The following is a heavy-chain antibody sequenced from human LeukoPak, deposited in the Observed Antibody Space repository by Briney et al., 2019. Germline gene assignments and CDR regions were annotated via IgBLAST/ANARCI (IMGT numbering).Heavy chain of an antibody. V-gene: IGHV4-39*07. CDR3: ARLRGYSYGAFDY. CDR2: IYYSGST. J-gene: IGHJ4*02. Sequence: SETLSLTCTVSGGSISSNSYYWGWIRQPPGKGLEWIGSIYYSGSTYYNPSLKSRVTISVDTSKNQFSLKLSSVTAAGTAIYYCARLRGYSYGAFDYWGQGTLVTVSS. CDR1: GGSISSNSYY. D-gene: IGHD5-18*01.